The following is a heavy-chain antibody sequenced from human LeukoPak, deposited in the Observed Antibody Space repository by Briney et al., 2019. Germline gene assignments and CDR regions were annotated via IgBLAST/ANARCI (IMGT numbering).Heavy chain of an antibody. CDR2: IFYSGST. Sequence: PSETLSLTCTVSGASISNYYWSWIRQPPGKGLEWIGYIFYSGSTNYNPSLKSRVTISVDTSKNQFSLKLSSVTAADTAVYYCARHPGGWYYFDYWGQGTLVTVSS. V-gene: IGHV4-59*08. CDR3: ARHPGGWYYFDY. D-gene: IGHD6-19*01. J-gene: IGHJ4*02. CDR1: GASISNYY.